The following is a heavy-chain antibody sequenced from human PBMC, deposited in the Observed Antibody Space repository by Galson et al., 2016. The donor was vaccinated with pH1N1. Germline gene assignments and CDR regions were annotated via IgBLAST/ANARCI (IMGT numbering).Heavy chain of an antibody. CDR3: AKEHKQRVVELGNFEL. CDR1: GFTFTNYA. CDR2: ISVSSLST. Sequence: SLRLSCAASGFTFTNYAIHWVRQAPGKGLEWVSFISVSSLSTYYADSVKGRFTISRDTSKNTVYLQMNSLRAEDTAVYYCAKEHKQRVVELGNFELWGRGTLVTVSS. V-gene: IGHV3-23*01. J-gene: IGHJ2*01. D-gene: IGHD6-6*01.